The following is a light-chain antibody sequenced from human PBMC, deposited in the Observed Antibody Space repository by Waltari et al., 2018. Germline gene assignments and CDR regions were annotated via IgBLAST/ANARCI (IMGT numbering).Light chain of an antibody. CDR1: QDIITW. Sequence: DIQITQFPSTLSASVGDRVTITCRASQDIITWLAWYQQKPGKAPKLLIFKASSLESGVPSRFSGSGSGTEFTLTISSLQPDDFATYYCQQYNSYSTTFGGGTKVEVK. CDR3: QQYNSYSTT. J-gene: IGKJ4*01. V-gene: IGKV1-5*03. CDR2: KAS.